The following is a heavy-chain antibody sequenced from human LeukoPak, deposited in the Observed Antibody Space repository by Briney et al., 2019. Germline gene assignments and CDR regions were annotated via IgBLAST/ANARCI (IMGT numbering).Heavy chain of an antibody. Sequence: GGSLRLSCAASEFTLSSYGMHWVRQAPGKGLEWAAVISYDGSNKYYADSVKGRFTISRDNSKDTLYLQMNSLRAEDTAVYYCAKPGTDYWGHGTLVTVSS. V-gene: IGHV3-30*18. CDR3: AKPGTDY. J-gene: IGHJ4*01. CDR2: ISYDGSNK. CDR1: EFTLSSYG.